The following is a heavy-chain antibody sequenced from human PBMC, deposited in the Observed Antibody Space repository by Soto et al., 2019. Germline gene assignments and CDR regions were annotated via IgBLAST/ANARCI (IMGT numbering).Heavy chain of an antibody. J-gene: IGHJ4*02. D-gene: IGHD1-26*01. CDR2: IYWDDDK. Sequence: QITLKESGPTLVKATQTLTLTCRFSGFSLSTSGVGVGWIRQPPGKALEWLALIYWDDDKRYSPSLKSRLTITKDTSKNQVVLTMTNMDPVDTATYYCAHSRIGESLVGALDYWGQGTLVTVSS. CDR3: AHSRIGESLVGALDY. CDR1: GFSLSTSGVG. V-gene: IGHV2-5*02.